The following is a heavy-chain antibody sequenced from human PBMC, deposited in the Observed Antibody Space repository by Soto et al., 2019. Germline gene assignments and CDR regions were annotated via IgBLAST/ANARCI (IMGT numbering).Heavy chain of an antibody. CDR3: ARGRFILASWFDP. D-gene: IGHD2-21*01. CDR1: GGSISSGDYY. V-gene: IGHV4-30-4*01. CDR2: TYYSGST. J-gene: IGHJ5*02. Sequence: QVQLQESGPGLVKPSQTLSLTCTVSGGSISSGDYYWSWIRQPPGKGLEWIGYTYYSGSTYYNPSLKSRVTRSVDTSKNKFSRKLSSVTAADTAVYYCARGRFILASWFDPWGQGTLVTVSS.